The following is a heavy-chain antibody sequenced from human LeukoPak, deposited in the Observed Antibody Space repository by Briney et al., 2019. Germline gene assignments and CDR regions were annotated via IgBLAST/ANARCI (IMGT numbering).Heavy chain of an antibody. CDR1: GFSFSSYS. Sequence: GGSLRLSCAASGFSFSSYSMNWVRQAPGKGLEWVSSISSSSSYIYSADSVKGRVTISRDNAKNSLYLQMNSLRAEDTAVYYCARSGGILTGYYDYWGQGTLVTVSS. CDR2: ISSSSSYI. V-gene: IGHV3-21*01. CDR3: ARSGGILTGYYDY. D-gene: IGHD3-9*01. J-gene: IGHJ4*02.